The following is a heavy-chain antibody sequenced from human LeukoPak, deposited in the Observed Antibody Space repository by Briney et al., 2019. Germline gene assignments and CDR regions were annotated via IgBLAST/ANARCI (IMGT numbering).Heavy chain of an antibody. CDR3: ARRIGYYYYYYMDV. J-gene: IGHJ6*03. CDR1: GGSFSGYY. Sequence: PSETLSLTCAVYGGSFSGYYWSWIRQPPGKGLEWNGEINHSGSTNYNPSLKSRVTISVDTSKNQFSLKLSSVTAADTAVYYCARRIGYYYYYYMDVWGKGTTVTVSS. CDR2: INHSGST. D-gene: IGHD2-15*01. V-gene: IGHV4-34*01.